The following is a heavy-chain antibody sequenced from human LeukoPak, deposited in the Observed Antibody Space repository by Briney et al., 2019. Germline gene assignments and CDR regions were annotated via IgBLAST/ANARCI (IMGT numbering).Heavy chain of an antibody. J-gene: IGHJ4*02. V-gene: IGHV3-23*01. D-gene: IGHD3-22*01. CDR1: GFTFSSYA. CDR2: ISGSGGST. Sequence: GGSLRLSCAASGFTFSSYAMSWVRQAPGKGLEWVSAISGSGGSTYYADSVKGRFTISRDNSKNTLYLQMNSLRAEDTAVYYCARDLFYYDSSGYPPGYWGQGTLVTVSS. CDR3: ARDLFYYDSSGYPPGY.